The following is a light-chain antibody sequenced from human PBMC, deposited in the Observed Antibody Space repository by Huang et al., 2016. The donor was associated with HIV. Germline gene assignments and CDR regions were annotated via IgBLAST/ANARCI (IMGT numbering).Light chain of an antibody. CDR2: GAS. Sequence: DIQMTQSPSSLSASVGDRVIITCRASQSVTKYLNWYQHMPGKAPKLLIYGASTLKGGVSSRFSGSGSGTEFTLSISSLQPEDAATYYCQQSYRLPRTFGQGTSLEI. V-gene: IGKV1-39*01. J-gene: IGKJ2*02. CDR3: QQSYRLPRT. CDR1: QSVTKY.